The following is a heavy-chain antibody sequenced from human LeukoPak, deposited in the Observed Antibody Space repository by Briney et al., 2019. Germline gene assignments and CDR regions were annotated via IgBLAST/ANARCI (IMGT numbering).Heavy chain of an antibody. CDR2: ISWNSGSI. V-gene: IGHV3-9*01. Sequence: PGGSLRLSCAASGFTFDDYAMHWVRQAPGKGLEWVSGISWNSGSIGYADSVKGRFTISRDNAKNSLYLQMNSLRAEDTAVYYCARDPSISACDYWGQGTLVTVSS. J-gene: IGHJ4*02. CDR3: ARDPSISACDY. CDR1: GFTFDDYA.